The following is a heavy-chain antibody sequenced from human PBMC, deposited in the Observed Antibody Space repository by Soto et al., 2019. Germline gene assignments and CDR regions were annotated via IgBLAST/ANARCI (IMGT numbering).Heavy chain of an antibody. V-gene: IGHV4-38-2*01. D-gene: IGHD3-22*01. J-gene: IGHJ4*02. CDR3: ARAITMIVVVID. Sequence: SETLSLTCAVSGYSISSGYYWGWIRQPPGKGLEWIGSIYHSGSTYYNPSLKSRVTISVDTSKNQFSLKLSSVTAADTAVYYCARAITMIVVVIDWVQGTLVTVSS. CDR2: IYHSGST. CDR1: GYSISSGYY.